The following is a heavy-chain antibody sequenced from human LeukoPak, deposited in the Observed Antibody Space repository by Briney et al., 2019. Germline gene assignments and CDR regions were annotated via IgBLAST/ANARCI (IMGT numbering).Heavy chain of an antibody. V-gene: IGHV1-8*01. CDR1: GYTFTSYD. D-gene: IGHD3-3*01. CDR2: MNPNSGNT. Sequence: ASVKVSCKASGYTFTSYDINWVRQATRQGLEWMGWMNPNSGNTGYAQKFQGRVTMTRNTSISAAYMELSSLRSEDTAVYYCARGVRDFWSGYLGNNWFDPWGQGTLVTVSS. CDR3: ARGVRDFWSGYLGNNWFDP. J-gene: IGHJ5*02.